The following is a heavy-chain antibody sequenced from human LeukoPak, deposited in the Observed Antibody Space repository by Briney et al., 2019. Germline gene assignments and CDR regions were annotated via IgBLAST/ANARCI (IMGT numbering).Heavy chain of an antibody. Sequence: SETLSLTCSVSGGSISSSSYHWGWIRQPPGKGLEWIGSIYYSGSTYYNPSLKSRVTISVDTSKNQFSLKLSSVTAADTAVYYCARDFSGYDGRAYWGQGTLVTVSS. J-gene: IGHJ4*02. CDR2: IYYSGST. V-gene: IGHV4-39*07. D-gene: IGHD5-12*01. CDR1: GGSISSSSYH. CDR3: ARDFSGYDGRAY.